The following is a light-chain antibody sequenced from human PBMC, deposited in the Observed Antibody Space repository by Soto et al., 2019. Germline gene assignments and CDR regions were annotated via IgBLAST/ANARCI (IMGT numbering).Light chain of an antibody. J-gene: IGLJ1*01. CDR3: CSYTTSNTRQIV. CDR1: SSDVGGYNY. CDR2: DVT. V-gene: IGLV2-14*01. Sequence: QSLPAQPASLSWSPGQSITISRPGNSSDVGGYNYVSWYQQQPGKAPKFMIYDVTNRPSGVSNRFSGSKSGNTASLTISGLQAEDEADYYCCSYTTSNTRQIVFGTGTKVTVL.